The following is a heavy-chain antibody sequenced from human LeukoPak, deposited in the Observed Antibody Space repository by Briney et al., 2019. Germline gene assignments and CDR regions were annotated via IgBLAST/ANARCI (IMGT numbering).Heavy chain of an antibody. CDR2: TNHSGST. V-gene: IGHV4-34*01. Sequence: SETLSLTCAVYGGSFSGYYWSWIRQPPGKGLEWIGETNHSGSTNYNPSLKSRVTTSVDTSKNQFSLKLSSVTAADTAVYYCARLTMVRGSTDVWGQGTTVTVSS. CDR1: GGSFSGYY. D-gene: IGHD3-10*01. CDR3: ARLTMVRGSTDV. J-gene: IGHJ6*02.